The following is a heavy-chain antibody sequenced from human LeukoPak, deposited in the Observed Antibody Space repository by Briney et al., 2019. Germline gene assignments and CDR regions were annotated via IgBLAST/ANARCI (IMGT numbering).Heavy chain of an antibody. D-gene: IGHD3-22*01. CDR3: AIYDSSGYYWTLDY. CDR1: GYTFTGYY. V-gene: IGHV1-2*02. J-gene: IGHJ4*02. CDR2: INPNSGGT. Sequence: ASVKVSCKASGYTFTGYYMHWVRQAPGQGLEWMGWINPNSGGTNYAQKFQGRVTMTRDTSISTAYMELSRLRSDDTAVYYCAIYDSSGYYWTLDYWGQGTLVTVSS.